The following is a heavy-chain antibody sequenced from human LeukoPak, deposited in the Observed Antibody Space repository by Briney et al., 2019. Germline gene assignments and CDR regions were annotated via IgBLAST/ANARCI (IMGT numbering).Heavy chain of an antibody. D-gene: IGHD3-22*01. CDR2: IYTSGNT. CDR3: ARQNSWDYDSSLKN. J-gene: IGHJ4*02. V-gene: IGHV4-4*07. CDR1: GGSISSYY. Sequence: PTETLSLTCTVSGGSISSYYWSWIRQPAGKGLEWIGRIYTSGNTNYNPSLKSRVTMSVDTSKNQFSLKLSSVTAADTAVYYCARQNSWDYDSSLKNWGQGTLVTVSS.